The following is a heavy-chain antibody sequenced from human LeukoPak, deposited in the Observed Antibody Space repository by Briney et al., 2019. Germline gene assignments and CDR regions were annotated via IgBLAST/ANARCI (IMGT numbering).Heavy chain of an antibody. V-gene: IGHV3-33*01. Sequence: GGSLRLSCAASGFTFKNHGMYWVRQPPGKGLEWVAVIWFDGSNKYYAEAVQGRFTISRDNSRNILSLQMDSVRVEDTAVYYCVRWGPGAAVDYWGQGTQVTVPS. CDR1: GFTFKNHG. J-gene: IGHJ4*02. CDR3: VRWGPGAAVDY. CDR2: IWFDGSNK. D-gene: IGHD6-13*01.